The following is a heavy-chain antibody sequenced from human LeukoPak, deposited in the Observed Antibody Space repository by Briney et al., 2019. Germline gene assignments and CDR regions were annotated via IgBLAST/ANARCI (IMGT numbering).Heavy chain of an antibody. CDR2: IYYSGST. V-gene: IGHV4-59*01. Sequence: KPSETLSLTCTVSGGSISSYYWSWIRQPPGKGLEWIGYIYYSGSTNYNPSLKSRVTISVDTSKNQFSLKLSSVTAADTAVYYCARGIFIGDYGDNGPFDYWGQGTLVTVSS. CDR1: GGSISSYY. CDR3: ARGIFIGDYGDNGPFDY. J-gene: IGHJ4*02. D-gene: IGHD4-17*01.